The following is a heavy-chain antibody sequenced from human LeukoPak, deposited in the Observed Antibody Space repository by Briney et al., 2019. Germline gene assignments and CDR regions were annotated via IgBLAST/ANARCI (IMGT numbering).Heavy chain of an antibody. Sequence: GGALRLSCAASGFTFSDYYMNWVRQAPGKGLEWVSSISSSSTIYYADSVKGRFTISRDNAKNSLYLQMNSLRAEDTAVYYCARALGWSGYPNWFDPWGQGTMVTVSS. CDR1: GFTFSDYY. CDR2: ISSSSTI. J-gene: IGHJ5*02. D-gene: IGHD3-3*01. CDR3: ARALGWSGYPNWFDP. V-gene: IGHV3-69-1*02.